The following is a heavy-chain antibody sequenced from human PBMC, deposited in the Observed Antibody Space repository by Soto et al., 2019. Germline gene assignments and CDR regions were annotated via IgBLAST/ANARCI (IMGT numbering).Heavy chain of an antibody. CDR2: IYPGDSDT. V-gene: IGHV5-51*01. D-gene: IGHD3-22*01. CDR1: GYSFTSYW. Sequence: PGESLKISCKGSGYSFTSYWIGWVRQMPGKGLEWMGIIYPGDSDTRYSPSFQGQVTISADKSISTAYLQWSSLKASDTVMYYWARRSDSSGYLLDVWGQGTTVTVS. J-gene: IGHJ6*02. CDR3: ARRSDSSGYLLDV.